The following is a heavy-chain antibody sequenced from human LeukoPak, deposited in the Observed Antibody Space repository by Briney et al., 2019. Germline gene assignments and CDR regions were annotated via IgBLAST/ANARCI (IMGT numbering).Heavy chain of an antibody. Sequence: GGSLRLSCAASGFTFDDYAMHWVRQAPGKGLEWVSGISWNSGSIGYADSVKGRFTISRDNAKNSLYLQMNSLRAEDTALYYCAKDIGLLWFGEEGGFDYWGQGTLVTVSS. D-gene: IGHD3-10*01. V-gene: IGHV3-9*01. CDR2: ISWNSGSI. CDR1: GFTFDDYA. J-gene: IGHJ4*02. CDR3: AKDIGLLWFGEEGGFDY.